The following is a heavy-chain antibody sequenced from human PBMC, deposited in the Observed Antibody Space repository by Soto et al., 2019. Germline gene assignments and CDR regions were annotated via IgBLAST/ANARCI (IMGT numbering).Heavy chain of an antibody. D-gene: IGHD5-18*01. Sequence: ASVKVSCKASGYTLTSYDINWVRQATGQGLEWMGWMNPNSGDTGYAQKFQGRVTMTRNTSISTAYMELSSLRSEDTAVYYCARGVHTAMVTFYYYYYMDVWGKGTTVTVSS. J-gene: IGHJ6*03. CDR2: MNPNSGDT. V-gene: IGHV1-8*01. CDR3: ARGVHTAMVTFYYYYYMDV. CDR1: GYTLTSYD.